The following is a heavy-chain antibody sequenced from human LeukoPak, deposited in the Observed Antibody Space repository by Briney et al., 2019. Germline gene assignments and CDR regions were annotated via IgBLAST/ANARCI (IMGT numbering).Heavy chain of an antibody. J-gene: IGHJ5*02. CDR3: ARALRGAARPGVNWFDP. CDR1: GYTFTGYY. D-gene: IGHD6-6*01. Sequence: ASVKVSCKASGYTFTGYYMHWVRQAPGQGLEWMGWINPNSGGTNYAQKFQGRVTMTRDTSISTAYMELSRLRSDDTAVYYCARALRGAARPGVNWFDPWGQGTLVTVSS. CDR2: INPNSGGT. V-gene: IGHV1-2*02.